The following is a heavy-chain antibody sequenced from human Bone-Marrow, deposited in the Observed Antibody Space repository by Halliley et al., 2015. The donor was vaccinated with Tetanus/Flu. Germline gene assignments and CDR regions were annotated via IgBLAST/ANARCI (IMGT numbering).Heavy chain of an antibody. D-gene: IGHD2-15*01. CDR3: ARGESPVVLMPWVY. Sequence: QLVQSGAEVKKPGASVKVSCKTSGYTFTTYGISWVRQAPGQGLEWMAWISPYNGNTDYAQKVQGRVTMTTDTSTSTAYMELRSLSPDDTAVYYCARGESPVVLMPWVYWGQGTLVTVFS. J-gene: IGHJ4*02. CDR2: ISPYNGNT. CDR1: GYTFTTYG. V-gene: IGHV1-18*01.